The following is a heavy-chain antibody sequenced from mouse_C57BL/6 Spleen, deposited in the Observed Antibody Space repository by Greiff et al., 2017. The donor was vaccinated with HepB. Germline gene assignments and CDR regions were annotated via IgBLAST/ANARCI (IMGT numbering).Heavy chain of an antibody. Sequence: EVKLMESGGGLVKPGGSLKLSCAASGFTFSSYAMSWVRQTPEKRLEWVATISDGGSYTYYPDNVKGRFTISRDNAENNLYLQMSHLKSEDTAMYYCARDYYGSIPFAYWGQGTLVTVSA. CDR2: ISDGGSYT. D-gene: IGHD1-1*01. CDR1: GFTFSSYA. J-gene: IGHJ3*01. CDR3: ARDYYGSIPFAY. V-gene: IGHV5-4*01.